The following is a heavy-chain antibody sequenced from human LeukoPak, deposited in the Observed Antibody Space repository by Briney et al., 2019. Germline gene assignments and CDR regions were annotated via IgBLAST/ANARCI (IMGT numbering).Heavy chain of an antibody. J-gene: IGHJ6*02. Sequence: ASVKVSCKASGYTFTSYGISWVRQAAGQGLEWMEWISAYNGSTNYAQKLQGRVTMTTDTSTSTAYMELRSLRSDDTAVYYCARDRSLVRRIEDYYYYYGMDVWGQGTTVTVSS. D-gene: IGHD6-6*01. V-gene: IGHV1-18*01. CDR1: GYTFTSYG. CDR2: ISAYNGST. CDR3: ARDRSLVRRIEDYYYYYGMDV.